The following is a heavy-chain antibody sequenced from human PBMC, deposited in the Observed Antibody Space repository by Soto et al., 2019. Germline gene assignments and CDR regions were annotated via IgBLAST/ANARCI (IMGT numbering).Heavy chain of an antibody. J-gene: IGHJ6*02. CDR2: IYYSGST. V-gene: IGHV4-59*01. CDR3: ARGPARLGMDV. Sequence: PSETLSLTCTVSGGSISSYYWSWIRQPPGKGLEWIGYIYYSGSTNYNPSLKSRVTISVDTSKNQFSLKLSSVTAADTAVYYCARGPARLGMDVWGQGTTVTSP. CDR1: GGSISSYY. D-gene: IGHD5-12*01.